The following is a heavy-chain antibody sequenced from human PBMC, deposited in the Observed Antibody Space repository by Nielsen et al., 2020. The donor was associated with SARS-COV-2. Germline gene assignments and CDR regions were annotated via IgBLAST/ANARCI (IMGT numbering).Heavy chain of an antibody. D-gene: IGHD6-6*01. J-gene: IGHJ6*02. CDR2: IYWDDDK. V-gene: IGHV2-5*02. Sequence: SGPTLVKPTQTLTLTCTFSGFSLSTSGVGVGWIRQPPGKAQEWLALIYWDDDKRYSPSLKSRLTITKDTSKNQVVLTITNMDPVDTATYYCARSSIARHYYYYYGMDVWGQGTTVTVSS. CDR3: ARSSIARHYYYYYGMDV. CDR1: GFSLSTSGVG.